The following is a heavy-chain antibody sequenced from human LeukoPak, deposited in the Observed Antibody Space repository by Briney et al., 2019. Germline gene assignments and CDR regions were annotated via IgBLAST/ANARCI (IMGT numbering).Heavy chain of an antibody. J-gene: IGHJ4*02. V-gene: IGHV3-7*01. CDR1: GFTFSNYW. D-gene: IGHD6-19*01. CDR3: ASKQWLVSDFDY. CDR2: IKEDGSEK. Sequence: PGGSLRLSCVASGFTFSNYWMSWVRQAPGKGLECVANIKEDGSEKYYVDSVKGRFTISRDNAKNSLYLQMSSLRAEDTAVYYCASKQWLVSDFDYWGQGTLVTVSS.